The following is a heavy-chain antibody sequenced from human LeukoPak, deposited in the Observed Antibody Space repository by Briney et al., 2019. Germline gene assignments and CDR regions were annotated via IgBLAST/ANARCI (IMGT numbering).Heavy chain of an antibody. J-gene: IGHJ3*01. CDR2: IENSGSP. D-gene: IGHD3-22*01. CDR3: ARYMIDWGSYDAFDF. V-gene: IGHV4-59*11. Sequence: SETLSLTCTVSGGSISNHYCSWIRQPPGKGLEWIGYIENSGSPTYNPSLKSRVTISADTSRNQFSLKLSSVTSADTAVYYCARYMIDWGSYDAFDFWGQGTMVTVSS. CDR1: GGSISNHY.